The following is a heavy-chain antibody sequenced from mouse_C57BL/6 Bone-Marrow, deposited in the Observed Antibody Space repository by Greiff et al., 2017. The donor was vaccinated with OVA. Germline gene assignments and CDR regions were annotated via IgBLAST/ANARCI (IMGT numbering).Heavy chain of an antibody. Sequence: VQLQQSGAELVRPGTSVKVSCKASRYAFTNYLIEWVKQRPGQGLEWIGVINPGSGGTNYNEKFKGKATLTADKSSSTAYMQLSSLTSEDSAVYFCARSCYYDYDGFAYWGQGTLVTVSA. CDR3: ARSCYYDYDGFAY. CDR2: INPGSGGT. J-gene: IGHJ3*01. D-gene: IGHD2-4*01. V-gene: IGHV1-54*01. CDR1: RYAFTNYL.